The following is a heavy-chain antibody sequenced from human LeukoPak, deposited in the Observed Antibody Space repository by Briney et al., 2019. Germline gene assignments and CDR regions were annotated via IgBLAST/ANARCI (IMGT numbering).Heavy chain of an antibody. D-gene: IGHD3-16*01. CDR3: VRDSRPGGAMGLYHNFDH. J-gene: IGHJ4*02. CDR1: GFKLGDFW. V-gene: IGHV3-7*01. Sequence: QSGGSLRLSCAASGFKLGDFWMAWVRQTPGKGLEWVADIKEDGSEKYYVDSVKGRFTISRDNNKNSLYLQMNSLRGDDTAVYFCVRDSRPGGAMGLYHNFDHWGLGTLVTVSS. CDR2: IKEDGSEK.